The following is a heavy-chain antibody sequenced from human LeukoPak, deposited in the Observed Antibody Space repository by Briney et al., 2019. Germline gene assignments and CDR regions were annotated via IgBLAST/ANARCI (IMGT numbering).Heavy chain of an antibody. CDR1: GGSISSGSYY. Sequence: SETLSLTYTVSGGSISSGSYYWSWIRQPAGKGLEWIGRIYIVGSTSYNPSLKSRVTISVDTSKNQFSLRLSSVTAADTAVYYCARETVVVVPAARHDWFDPWGQGTLVTVSS. CDR2: IYIVGST. J-gene: IGHJ5*02. V-gene: IGHV4-61*02. D-gene: IGHD2-2*01. CDR3: ARETVVVVPAARHDWFDP.